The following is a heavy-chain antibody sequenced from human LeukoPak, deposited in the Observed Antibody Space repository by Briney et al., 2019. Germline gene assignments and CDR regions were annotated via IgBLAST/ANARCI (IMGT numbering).Heavy chain of an antibody. CDR3: ARDDIAAAGTPDAFDI. CDR1: GGSISSGGYY. CDR2: IYHSGST. D-gene: IGHD6-13*01. V-gene: IGHV4-30-2*01. Sequence: SETLSLTCTVSGGSISSGGYYWSWIRQPPGKGLEWIGYIYHSGSTYYNPSLKSRVTISVDRSKNQFSLKLSSVTAADTAVYYCARDDIAAAGTPDAFDIWGQGTMVTVSS. J-gene: IGHJ3*02.